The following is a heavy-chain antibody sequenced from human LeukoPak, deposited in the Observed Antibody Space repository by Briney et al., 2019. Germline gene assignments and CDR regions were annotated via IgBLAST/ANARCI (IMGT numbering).Heavy chain of an antibody. Sequence: GGSLRLSCAASGFTFTRYWMHWVRQAPGKGLVWVSRINSDGRSTSYADSVKGRFTVSRDNAENTLYLQMNSLRVEDMAVYYCARAQWLADDAFDIWGQGTMVTVSS. CDR3: ARAQWLADDAFDI. D-gene: IGHD6-19*01. V-gene: IGHV3-74*01. J-gene: IGHJ3*02. CDR1: GFTFTRYW. CDR2: INSDGRST.